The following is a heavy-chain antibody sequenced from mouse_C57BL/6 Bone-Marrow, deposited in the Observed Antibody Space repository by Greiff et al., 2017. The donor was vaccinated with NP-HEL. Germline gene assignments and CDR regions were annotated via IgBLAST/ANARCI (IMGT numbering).Heavy chain of an antibody. D-gene: IGHD2-4*01. V-gene: IGHV1-81*01. CDR1: GYTFTSYG. CDR2: IYPRSGNT. CDR3: ARRDYDVDY. J-gene: IGHJ2*01. Sequence: VKLQESGAELARPGASVKLSCKASGYTFTSYGISWVKQRTGQGLEWIGEIYPRSGNTYYNEKFKGKATLTADKSSSTAYMELRSLTSEDSAVYFCARRDYDVDYWGQGTTLTVSS.